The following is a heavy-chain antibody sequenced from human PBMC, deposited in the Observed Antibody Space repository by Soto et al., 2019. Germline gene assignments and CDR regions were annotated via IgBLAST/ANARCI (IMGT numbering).Heavy chain of an antibody. V-gene: IGHV4-59*01. Sequence: QVQLQESGPGLVKPSETLSLTCTVSGGSITGYSWTWIRQPPGQGLEWIGYVFYKGNTNYNPSLKSRVTISVDTSANQFSLRLSSVTAADTAVYYCARSGDSFGFTDYWGQGTLVTVSS. D-gene: IGHD5-18*01. CDR3: ARSGDSFGFTDY. CDR1: GGSITGYS. CDR2: VFYKGNT. J-gene: IGHJ4*02.